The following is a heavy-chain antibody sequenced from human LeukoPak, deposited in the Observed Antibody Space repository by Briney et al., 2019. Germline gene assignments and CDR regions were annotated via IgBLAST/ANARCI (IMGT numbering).Heavy chain of an antibody. J-gene: IGHJ6*03. CDR3: ARAVYYDSSGYYSGDYYYYMDV. CDR1: GGSVSSGSYY. V-gene: IGHV4-61*01. Sequence: PSETLSLTCTVSGGSVSSGSYYWNWIRQPPGKGLEWIGYIYYSGSTNYNPSLKSRVTISVDMSKNQFSLKLSPVTAADTAVYYCARAVYYDSSGYYSGDYYYYMDVWGKGTTVTVSS. CDR2: IYYSGST. D-gene: IGHD3-22*01.